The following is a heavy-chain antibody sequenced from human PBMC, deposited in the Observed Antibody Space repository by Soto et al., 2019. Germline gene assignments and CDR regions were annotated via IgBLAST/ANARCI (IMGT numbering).Heavy chain of an antibody. Sequence: GGSLRLSCAASGFAFYYYNTNWFRQARWMGLEWVSSISGSGIDIHFTDSVKGRFTISRDNAKTPLYLQMDSRSPEDTVTYYCARGGVTNYTDYYFDLWGHGALVTVSS. J-gene: IGHJ4*01. V-gene: IGHV3-21*01. D-gene: IGHD4-4*01. CDR2: ISGSGIDI. CDR1: GFAFYYYN. CDR3: ARGGVTNYTDYYFDL.